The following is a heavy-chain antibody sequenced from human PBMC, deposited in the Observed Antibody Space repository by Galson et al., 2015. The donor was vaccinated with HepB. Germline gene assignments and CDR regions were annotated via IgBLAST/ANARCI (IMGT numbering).Heavy chain of an antibody. CDR3: ASPIYYDSGSYFQH. V-gene: IGHV3-30-3*01. CDR1: GFTFSSYA. D-gene: IGHD3-22*01. J-gene: IGHJ1*01. CDR2: ISYDGSNK. Sequence: SLRLSCAASGFTFSSYAMHWVRQAPGKGLEWVAVISYDGSNKYYADSVKGRFTISRDNSKNTLYLQMNSLRAEDTAVYYCASPIYYDSGSYFQHRGQGTLVTVSS.